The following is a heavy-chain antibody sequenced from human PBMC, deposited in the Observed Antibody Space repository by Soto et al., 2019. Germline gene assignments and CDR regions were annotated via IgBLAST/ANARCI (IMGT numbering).Heavy chain of an antibody. Sequence: EVQLVESGGGLVQPGGSLRLSCAASGFTFSSYWMHWVRQAPGKGLGWVSRINSDGSSTSYADSVKGRFTISRDNAKNTLYLQMNSLRAEDTAVYYCARGALYYYGSGSYYNSWGQGTLVTVSS. V-gene: IGHV3-74*01. CDR2: INSDGSST. CDR1: GFTFSSYW. D-gene: IGHD3-10*01. J-gene: IGHJ4*02. CDR3: ARGALYYYGSGSYYNS.